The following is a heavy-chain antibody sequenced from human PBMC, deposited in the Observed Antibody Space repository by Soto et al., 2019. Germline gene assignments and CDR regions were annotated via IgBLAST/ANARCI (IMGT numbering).Heavy chain of an antibody. Sequence: QVQLVQSGAEVKKPGSSVKVSCKASGGTFSSYAISWVRQAPGQGLEWMGGIIPIFGTANYSQKFQGSVTITEGESTSTAYMELSSLRSEDTAVYYCAVTVTTHYGMAVWGQGTTVTVSS. CDR3: AVTVTTHYGMAV. CDR2: IIPIFGTA. J-gene: IGHJ6*02. D-gene: IGHD4-17*01. V-gene: IGHV1-69*01. CDR1: GGTFSSYA.